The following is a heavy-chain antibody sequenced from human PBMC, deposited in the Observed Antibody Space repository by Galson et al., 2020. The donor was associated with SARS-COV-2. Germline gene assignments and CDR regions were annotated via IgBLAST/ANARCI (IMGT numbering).Heavy chain of an antibody. CDR3: ARIRYDILTGYHYGMNV. J-gene: IGHJ6*02. D-gene: IGHD3-9*01. V-gene: IGHV2-70*01. Sequence: SGPTLVKPTQTLTLTCTFSGFSLSTSGMCVSWIRQPPGKALEWLALIDWDDDKYYSTSLKTRLTISKDTSKNQVVLTMTDMDPVDTATYYGARIRYDILTGYHYGMNVWGQGTTVTVSS. CDR1: GFSLSTSGMC. CDR2: IDWDDDK.